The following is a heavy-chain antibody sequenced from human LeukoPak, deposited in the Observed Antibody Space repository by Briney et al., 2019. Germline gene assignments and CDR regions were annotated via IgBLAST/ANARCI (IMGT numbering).Heavy chain of an antibody. CDR1: GFTFSSYA. V-gene: IGHV3-23*01. D-gene: IGHD6-13*01. Sequence: GGSLRLSCAASGFTFSSYAMSWVRQAPGKGLEWVSAISGSGGSTYYADSVKGRFTISRDNSKNTLYLQMNSLRAEDTAVYYCAKDNGRIAAAGYYFDYWGQGTLVTVSS. J-gene: IGHJ4*02. CDR3: AKDNGRIAAAGYYFDY. CDR2: ISGSGGST.